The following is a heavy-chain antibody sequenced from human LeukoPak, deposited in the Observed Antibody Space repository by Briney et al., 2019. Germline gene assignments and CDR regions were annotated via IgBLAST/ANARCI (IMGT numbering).Heavy chain of an antibody. CDR2: INPNSGGT. Sequence: ASVKVSCKASGYTFTGYYMHWVRQAPGQGLEWMGWINPNSGGTNYAQKFQGRVTMTRDTSISTAYMELSRLRSDDTAVYYCARDWDTYYYDSSGYLDSWGQGTLVTVSS. D-gene: IGHD3-22*01. CDR3: ARDWDTYYYDSSGYLDS. CDR1: GYTFTGYY. J-gene: IGHJ4*02. V-gene: IGHV1-2*02.